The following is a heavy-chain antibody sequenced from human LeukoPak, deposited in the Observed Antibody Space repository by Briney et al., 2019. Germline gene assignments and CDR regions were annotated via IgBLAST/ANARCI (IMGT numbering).Heavy chain of an antibody. J-gene: IGHJ4*02. Sequence: GGSLRLSCAASGFTFSSYAISWVRQAPGKGLEWVSAISGSGVNTYYADSVKGRFTISRDNSKNTLYLQMNSLRAEDTAIYYCAKDLVSQRGVGSSEKVDYWGQGTLVTVSS. D-gene: IGHD3-10*01. CDR3: AKDLVSQRGVGSSEKVDY. CDR1: GFTFSSYA. V-gene: IGHV3-23*01. CDR2: ISGSGVNT.